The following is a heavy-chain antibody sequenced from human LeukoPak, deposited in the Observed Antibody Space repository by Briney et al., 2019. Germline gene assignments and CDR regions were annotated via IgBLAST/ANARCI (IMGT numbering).Heavy chain of an antibody. J-gene: IGHJ4*02. CDR1: GGSFSCYY. CDR2: INHSGST. V-gene: IGHV4-34*01. Sequence: PSETLSLTCAVYGGSFSCYYWSWIRQPPGKGLEWIGEINHSGSTNYNPSLKSRVTISVDTSKNQFSLKLSSVTAADTAVYYCARSSGYYYDPLKDYWGQGTLVTVSS. D-gene: IGHD3-22*01. CDR3: ARSSGYYYDPLKDY.